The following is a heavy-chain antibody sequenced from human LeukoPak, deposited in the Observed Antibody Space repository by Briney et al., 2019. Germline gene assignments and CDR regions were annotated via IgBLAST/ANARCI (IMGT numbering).Heavy chain of an antibody. Sequence: GASVKVSCKASGYTFTTYGVSWVRQAPGQGLEWMGWISAYSGNTNYVQKLQGRVTMTTDTSTSTAYMELRSLRSDDTAVYFCARERRDYYDSSGYLDCWGQGTLVAVSS. CDR3: ARERRDYYDSSGYLDC. J-gene: IGHJ4*02. D-gene: IGHD3-22*01. CDR2: ISAYSGNT. V-gene: IGHV1-18*01. CDR1: GYTFTTYG.